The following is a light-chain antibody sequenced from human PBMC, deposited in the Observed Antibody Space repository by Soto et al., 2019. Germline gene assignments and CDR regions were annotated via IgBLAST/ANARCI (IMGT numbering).Light chain of an antibody. CDR3: QQYGSSPWT. CDR1: QSVSSSY. J-gene: IGKJ1*01. V-gene: IGKV3-20*01. Sequence: EIVLTQSPGTLSLSPGERATLSCRASQSVSSSYLAWYQQKPGQAPRLLIYGASSRATGIPDRFSGSGSGTDFTLPISRLEPESFAVYYCQQYGSSPWTFDQGTKVEIK. CDR2: GAS.